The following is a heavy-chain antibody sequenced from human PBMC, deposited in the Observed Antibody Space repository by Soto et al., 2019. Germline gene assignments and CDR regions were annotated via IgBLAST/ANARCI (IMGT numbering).Heavy chain of an antibody. D-gene: IGHD3-10*01. CDR2: IIPMYGPA. V-gene: IGHV1-69*01. Sequence: QVPLVQSGAEVKKPGSSVTVSCKASGGTFSSYAIHWVRQAPGQGLEWMGGIIPMYGPAQYAQRFQGRVTIIADQRTITGYMVLSSLTSQATAVYYCARVTSLVRGVIDSWFAPWGHGTLVTVSS. J-gene: IGHJ5*02. CDR1: GGTFSSYA. CDR3: ARVTSLVRGVIDSWFAP.